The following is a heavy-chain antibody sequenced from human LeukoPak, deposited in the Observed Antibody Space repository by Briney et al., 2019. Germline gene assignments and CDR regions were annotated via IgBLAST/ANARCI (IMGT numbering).Heavy chain of an antibody. V-gene: IGHV3-23*01. CDR1: GFTFSSYE. CDR2: ISSSGDSA. Sequence: GGSLRLSCAASGFTFSSYEMNWVRQAPGKGLEWVSVISSSGDSAYYADSVKGRFTISRDNSKNTLYLQMNSLRAEDTAVFYCAKGTSGWYVAPFDYWGQGTLVTVSS. D-gene: IGHD6-19*01. J-gene: IGHJ4*02. CDR3: AKGTSGWYVAPFDY.